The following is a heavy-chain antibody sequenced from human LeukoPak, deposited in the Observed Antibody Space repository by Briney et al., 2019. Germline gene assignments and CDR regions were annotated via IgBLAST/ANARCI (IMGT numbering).Heavy chain of an antibody. V-gene: IGHV4-39*01. CDR1: GGSISSSSYY. D-gene: IGHD3-3*01. Sequence: SETLSLTCTVSGGSISSSSYYWGWIRQPPGKGLEWIGSIYYSGSTYYNPSLKSRVTISVDTSKNQFSLKLSSVTAADTAVYYCARHRIERYYDFWSGPNWFDPWGQGTLVTVSS. CDR2: IYYSGST. J-gene: IGHJ5*02. CDR3: ARHRIERYYDFWSGPNWFDP.